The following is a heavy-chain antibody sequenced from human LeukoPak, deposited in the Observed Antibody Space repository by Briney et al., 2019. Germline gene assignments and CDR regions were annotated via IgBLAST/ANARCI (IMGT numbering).Heavy chain of an antibody. J-gene: IGHJ4*02. V-gene: IGHV1-2*02. D-gene: IGHD6-13*01. Sequence: GASVKVSCKASGYTFTGYCMHWVRQAPGQGLEWMGWINPNSGGTNYAQKFQGRVTMTRDTSISTAYMELSRLRSDDTAVYYCARAHSSWYWDWGQGTLVTVSS. CDR3: ARAHSSWYWD. CDR2: INPNSGGT. CDR1: GYTFTGYC.